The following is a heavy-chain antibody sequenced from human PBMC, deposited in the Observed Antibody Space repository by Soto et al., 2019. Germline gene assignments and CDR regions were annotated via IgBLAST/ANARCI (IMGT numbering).Heavy chain of an antibody. V-gene: IGHV4-30-2*01. J-gene: IGHJ4*02. D-gene: IGHD5-12*01. CDR2: IYHSGST. CDR1: GGSISSGGYS. Sequence: ASETLSLTCAVSGGSISSGGYSWSWIRQPPGKGLGWIGYIYHSGSTYYNPSLKSRVTISVDRSKNQFSLKLSSVTAADTAVYYCARERGSGYDRTYYFDYWGQGTLVTVSS. CDR3: ARERGSGYDRTYYFDY.